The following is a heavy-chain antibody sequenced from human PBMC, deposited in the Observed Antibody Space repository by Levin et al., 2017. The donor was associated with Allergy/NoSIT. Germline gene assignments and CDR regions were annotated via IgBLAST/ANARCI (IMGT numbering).Heavy chain of an antibody. J-gene: IGHJ4*02. V-gene: IGHV3-7*01. CDR1: GFTFSNFW. Sequence: GGSLRLSCAVSGFTFSNFWMSWVRQAPGKGLEWVANIKEDGSEKYYVDSVKGRFTISRDNAKNSLYLQMNSLRAEDTAVYYCARDSLWGQGTLVTVSS. CDR3: ARDSL. CDR2: IKEDGSEK.